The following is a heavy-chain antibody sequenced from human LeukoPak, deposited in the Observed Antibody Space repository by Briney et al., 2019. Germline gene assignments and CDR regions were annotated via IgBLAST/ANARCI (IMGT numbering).Heavy chain of an antibody. CDR1: GGSISSGSYY. V-gene: IGHV4-61*02. CDR2: IYTSGST. J-gene: IGHJ6*02. D-gene: IGHD2-8*01. CDR3: AREVCAIHYYYYYGMDV. Sequence: SETLSLTCTVSGGSISSGSYYWSWIRQPAGKGLEWIGRIYTSGSTNYNPSLKSRVTISVDTSKNQFSLKLSSVTAADTAVYYCAREVCAIHYYYYYGMDVWGQGTTVTVSS.